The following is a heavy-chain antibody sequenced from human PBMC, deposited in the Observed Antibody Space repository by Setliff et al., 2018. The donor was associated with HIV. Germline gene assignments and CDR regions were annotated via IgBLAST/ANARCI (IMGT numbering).Heavy chain of an antibody. D-gene: IGHD1-26*01. CDR3: VRDPIGGYPDYFDY. CDR1: GFTFSSYV. CDR2: MSTGGDIK. V-gene: IGHV3-30-3*01. Sequence: VGSLRLSCAATGFTFSSYVLHWVRQAPGKGLEWVAVMSTGGDIKIYADSVKGRFTISRDNSKNTLFLQMNSLRPEDTATYYCVRDPIGGYPDYFDYWGQGTLVTVSS. J-gene: IGHJ4*02.